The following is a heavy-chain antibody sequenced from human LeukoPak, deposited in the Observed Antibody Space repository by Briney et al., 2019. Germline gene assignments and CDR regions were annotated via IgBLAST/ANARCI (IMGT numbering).Heavy chain of an antibody. Sequence: PGGSLRLSCAASGFTFSNSWMSWFRQAPGQGLEGVAYINPDGSEKSYEDSVKGRFTISRDNAKNSLYLQMNSLRGEDTAMFYCATTGGAYWGQGTLVTVSS. J-gene: IGHJ4*02. D-gene: IGHD2-8*02. CDR1: GFTFSNSW. CDR2: INPDGSEK. CDR3: ATTGGAY. V-gene: IGHV3-7*01.